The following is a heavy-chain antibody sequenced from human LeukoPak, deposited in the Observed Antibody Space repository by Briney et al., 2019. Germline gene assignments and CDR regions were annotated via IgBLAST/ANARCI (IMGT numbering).Heavy chain of an antibody. J-gene: IGHJ4*02. V-gene: IGHV1-2*02. D-gene: IGHD3-22*01. CDR1: GYSFSGYY. CDR3: ARGDFPAQFNYDSRGYYYY. Sequence: RASVKVSCKASGYSFSGYYMYWVRQAPGQGLEWMGWINPNSGGTNYAQKFQGRVTMTRDTSISTAYMELSRLRSDDTAVYYCARGDFPAQFNYDSRGYYYYWGQGTLVAVSS. CDR2: INPNSGGT.